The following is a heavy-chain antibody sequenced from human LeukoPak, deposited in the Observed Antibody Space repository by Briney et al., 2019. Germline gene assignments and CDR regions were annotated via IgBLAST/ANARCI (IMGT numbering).Heavy chain of an antibody. D-gene: IGHD4-17*01. V-gene: IGHV1-46*01. CDR3: ARDKHDYGELDI. CDR1: GYTFTSCG. J-gene: IGHJ3*02. Sequence: ASVKVSCKASGYTFTSCGISWVRQAPGQGLEWMGIINPSGTGTTYAQKFQGRVTMTRDTSTSTVYMELSSLRSEDTAVYYCARDKHDYGELDIWGQGTMVTVSS. CDR2: INPSGTGT.